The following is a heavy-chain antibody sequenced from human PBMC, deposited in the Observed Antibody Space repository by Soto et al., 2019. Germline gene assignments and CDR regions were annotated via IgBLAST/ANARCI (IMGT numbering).Heavy chain of an antibody. Sequence: QVQLVQSGAEEKKPGASVKVSCKASGYTFTTYAMHWVRQAPGQRLEWMGWINAGNGNTKYSQKFQGRVTITRDTSASTAYMELSSLRSEDTAVYYCARAVAVPADFDYWGQGTLVNVSS. CDR1: GYTFTTYA. CDR3: ARAVAVPADFDY. V-gene: IGHV1-3*05. D-gene: IGHD6-19*01. J-gene: IGHJ4*02. CDR2: INAGNGNT.